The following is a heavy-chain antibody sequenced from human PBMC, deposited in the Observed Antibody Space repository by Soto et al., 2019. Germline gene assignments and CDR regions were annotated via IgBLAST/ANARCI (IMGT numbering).Heavy chain of an antibody. V-gene: IGHV1-2*02. CDR1: GYNFIGYY. CDR3: ARLVADGERGY. D-gene: IGHD5-12*01. CDR2: INPNGGGT. Sequence: QVQLLQSEAEVKRPGASVKVSCKASGYNFIGYYMHWVRQAPGQGLEWMGWINPNGGGTKQTRKFEGRVTMTRDTSISTAYMELTGLTSDDTAVYYCARLVADGERGYWGQGTLVTVSS. J-gene: IGHJ4*02.